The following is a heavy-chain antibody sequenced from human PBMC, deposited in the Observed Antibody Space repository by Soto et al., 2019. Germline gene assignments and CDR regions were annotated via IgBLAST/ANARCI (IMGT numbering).Heavy chain of an antibody. CDR2: IYYSGST. D-gene: IGHD2-21*01. J-gene: IGHJ6*02. CDR1: GGSISSYY. Sequence: PSETLSLTCTVSGGSISSYYWSWIRQPPGKGLEWIGYIYYSGSTNYNPSLKSRVTISVDTSKNQFSLKLSSVTAADTAVYYCARLWYIDGGDVWGQGTTLTVSS. CDR3: ARLWYIDGGDV. V-gene: IGHV4-59*01.